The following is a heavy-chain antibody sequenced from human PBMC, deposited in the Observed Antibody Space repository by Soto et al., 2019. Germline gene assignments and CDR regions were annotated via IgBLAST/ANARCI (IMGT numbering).Heavy chain of an antibody. D-gene: IGHD3-10*01. V-gene: IGHV1-24*01. CDR3: ATAMLLWFGELFSFDY. CDR1: GYTLTELS. Sequence: ASVKVSCKVSGYTLTELSMHWVRQAPGKGLEWMGGFDPEDGETIYAQKFQGRVTMTKDTSTDTAYMELSSLRSEDTAVYYCATAMLLWFGELFSFDYWGQGTLVTVSS. J-gene: IGHJ4*02. CDR2: FDPEDGET.